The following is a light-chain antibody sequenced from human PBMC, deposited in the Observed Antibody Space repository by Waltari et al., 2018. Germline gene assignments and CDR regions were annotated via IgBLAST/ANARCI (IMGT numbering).Light chain of an antibody. J-gene: IGLJ1*01. Sequence: QSALTQPASVSGSPGQSITISCTGSSSDVGSYKYVSWYQQHPGQVPRLMLYEVNRRPSLISSRFSGSQSGNTASLTFSGLQAEDEADYYCSSHTSSNTFVFRTGTKVTV. CDR1: SSDVGSYKY. V-gene: IGLV2-14*01. CDR2: EVN. CDR3: SSHTSSNTFV.